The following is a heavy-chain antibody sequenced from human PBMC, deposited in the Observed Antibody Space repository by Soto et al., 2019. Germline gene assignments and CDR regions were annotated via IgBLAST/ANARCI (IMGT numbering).Heavy chain of an antibody. CDR1: GFTFSNDW. CDR3: ARERTSKGGMDV. J-gene: IGHJ6*02. Sequence: QPGGSLRLSCAASGFTFSNDWMNWVRQGPEKGLEWVSRIISGGSRVTYADSVKGRFTISRDNAKNTLYLEMDSLRAEDSGVYYCARERTSKGGMDVWGQGTTVTVSS. V-gene: IGHV3-74*01. CDR2: IISGGSRV.